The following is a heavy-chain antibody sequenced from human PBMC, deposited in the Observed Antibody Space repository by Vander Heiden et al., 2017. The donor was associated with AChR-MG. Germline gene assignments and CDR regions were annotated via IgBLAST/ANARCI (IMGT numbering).Heavy chain of an antibody. CDR3: AREAAGIVDY. V-gene: IGHV1-46*01. CDR2: INPSGGST. CDR1: PAT. D-gene: IGHD6-13*01. J-gene: IGHJ4*02. Sequence: QVQLVQSGAEVKQPGASPATICTGCDKPPGQGLEWMGIINPSGGSTSYAQKLQGRVTMTRDTSTSTVYMELSSLGSEDTAVYYCAREAAGIVDYWGQGTLVTVSS.